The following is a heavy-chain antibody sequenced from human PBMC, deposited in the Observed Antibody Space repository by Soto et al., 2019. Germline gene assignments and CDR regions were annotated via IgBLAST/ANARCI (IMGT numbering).Heavy chain of an antibody. D-gene: IGHD3-22*01. Sequence: LRLSCAASGFTFSSYAMSWVRQAPGKGLEWVSAISGSGGSTYYADSVKGRFTISRDNSKNTLYLQMNSLRAEDTAVYYCAKGQVSYYYDSSGYYYYFDYWGQGTLVTVSS. CDR1: GFTFSSYA. J-gene: IGHJ4*02. CDR2: ISGSGGST. V-gene: IGHV3-23*01. CDR3: AKGQVSYYYDSSGYYYYFDY.